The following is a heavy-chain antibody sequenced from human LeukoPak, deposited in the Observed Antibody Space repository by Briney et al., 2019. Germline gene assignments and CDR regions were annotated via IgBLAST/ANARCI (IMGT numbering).Heavy chain of an antibody. CDR1: GGSFSGYY. J-gene: IGHJ3*02. Sequence: SETLSLTCAVYGGSFSGYYWSWIRQPPGKGLEWIGEINHSGSTNYNPPLKSRVTISVDTSKNQFSLKLSSVTAADTAVYYCARASWGVAFDIWGQGTMVTVSS. CDR3: ARASWGVAFDI. CDR2: INHSGST. V-gene: IGHV4-34*09. D-gene: IGHD3-16*01.